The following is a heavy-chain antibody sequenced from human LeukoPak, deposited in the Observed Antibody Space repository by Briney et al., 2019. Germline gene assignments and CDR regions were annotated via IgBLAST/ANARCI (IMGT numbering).Heavy chain of an antibody. CDR1: GLTIINHW. CDR3: AREVEVVPATMGAYYYYYMDV. V-gene: IGHV3-74*01. Sequence: GGSLRLSCAASGLTIINHWMHWVRQAPGKGLVWVSRINSDGRRTSYADSVKGRFTISIDNAKNTLYLQMTSLRPDDTAVYYCAREVEVVPATMGAYYYYYMDVWGKGTTVTVSS. D-gene: IGHD2-2*01. J-gene: IGHJ6*03. CDR2: INSDGRRT.